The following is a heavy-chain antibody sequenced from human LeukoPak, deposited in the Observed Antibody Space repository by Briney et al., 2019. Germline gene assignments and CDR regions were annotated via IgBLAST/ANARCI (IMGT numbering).Heavy chain of an antibody. CDR2: TYYRSRWFN. V-gene: IGHV6-1*01. CDR3: TRQYSGGMDV. Sequence: SQTLSLTCAISGDSVSSESAAWNWIRQSPSRGLEWLGRTYYRSRWFNGYAVSVKGRITISPDTSKNQFSLQLNSVTPEDTAVYYCTRQYSGGMDVWGQGTTVTVSS. CDR1: GDSVSSESAA. J-gene: IGHJ6*02. D-gene: IGHD5-12*01.